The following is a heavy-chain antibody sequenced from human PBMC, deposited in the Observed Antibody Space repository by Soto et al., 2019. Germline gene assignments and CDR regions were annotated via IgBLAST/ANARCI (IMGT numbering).Heavy chain of an antibody. V-gene: IGHV4-31*03. CDR3: ARAKFPSWGYSGYDPYYFDY. CDR2: IYYSGST. CDR1: GGSISSGGYY. J-gene: IGHJ4*02. Sequence: SETLSLTCTVSGGSISSGGYYWSWIRQHPGKGLERIGYIYYSGSTYYNPSLKSRVTISVDTSKNQFSLKLSSVTAADTAVYYCARAKFPSWGYSGYDPYYFDYWGQGTLVTVSS. D-gene: IGHD5-12*01.